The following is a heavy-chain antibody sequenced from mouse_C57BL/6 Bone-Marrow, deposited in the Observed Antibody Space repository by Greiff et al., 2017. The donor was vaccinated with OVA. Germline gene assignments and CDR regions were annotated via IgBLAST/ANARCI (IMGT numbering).Heavy chain of an antibody. J-gene: IGHJ2*01. CDR1: GYSFTGYY. D-gene: IGHD3-2*02. CDR2: INPSTGGT. CDR3: ARQGQLRPYYFDY. V-gene: IGHV1-42*01. Sequence: VQLQQSGPELVKPGASVKISCKASGYSFTGYYMNWVKQSPEKSLEWIGEINPSTGGTTYNQKFKAKATLTVDKSSSTAYMQLKSLTSEDSAVYYCARQGQLRPYYFDYWGQGTTLTVSS.